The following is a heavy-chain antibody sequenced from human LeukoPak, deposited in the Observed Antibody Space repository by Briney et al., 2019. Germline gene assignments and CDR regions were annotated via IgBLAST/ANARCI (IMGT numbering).Heavy chain of an antibody. D-gene: IGHD4-23*01. CDR3: ARDPVATYDY. Sequence: GGSLRLSCAASGFTFSSYWMSWVRQAPGKGLEWVANIKQDGSEKYYVDSGKGRFTIPRDNAKNSLYPQMNSLRAEDTAVYYGARDPVATYDYWGQGSLVTVSS. CDR2: IKQDGSEK. CDR1: GFTFSSYW. V-gene: IGHV3-7*01. J-gene: IGHJ4*02.